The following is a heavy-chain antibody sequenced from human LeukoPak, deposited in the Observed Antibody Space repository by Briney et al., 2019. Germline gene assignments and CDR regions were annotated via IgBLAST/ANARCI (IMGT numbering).Heavy chain of an antibody. CDR2: INPNSGGT. CDR1: GYTFTGYY. CDR3: ARRGYCSSTSCYWVY. D-gene: IGHD2-2*01. Sequence: GASVKVSCKAAGYTFTGYYMFWVRQAPGQGLEWMGRINPNSGGTNYAQKFQGRVTMTRDTSISTAYMELSRLRSDDTAVYYCARRGYCSSTSCYWVYWGQGTLVTVSS. J-gene: IGHJ4*02. V-gene: IGHV1-2*06.